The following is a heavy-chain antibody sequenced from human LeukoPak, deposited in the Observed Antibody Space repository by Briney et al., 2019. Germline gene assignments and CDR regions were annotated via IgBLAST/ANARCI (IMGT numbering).Heavy chain of an antibody. J-gene: IGHJ4*02. CDR3: AREEDGGTYY. Sequence: SETLSLTCTVSGDSISSYYWSWIRQPPGGGLQWIGYIYHSGSTNYNPSLKSRVSMSVDRSENQFSLNLGSVTAADTAVYYCAREEDGGTYYWGQGTLVTVSS. CDR1: GDSISSYY. D-gene: IGHD1-26*01. CDR2: IYHSGST. V-gene: IGHV4-59*01.